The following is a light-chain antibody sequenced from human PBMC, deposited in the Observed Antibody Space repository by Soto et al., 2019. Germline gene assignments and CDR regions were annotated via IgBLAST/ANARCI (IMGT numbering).Light chain of an antibody. CDR2: QDT. Sequence: SYELTQPPSVSVSPGQTASITCSGDKLGDKYAFWYQQKPGQSPVLVIYQDTKRPSGIPERFSGSKSGNTATLTISGTQAVDEADYYCQAWDSNTAYVFGTGTKLTVL. J-gene: IGLJ1*01. CDR1: KLGDKY. CDR3: QAWDSNTAYV. V-gene: IGLV3-1*01.